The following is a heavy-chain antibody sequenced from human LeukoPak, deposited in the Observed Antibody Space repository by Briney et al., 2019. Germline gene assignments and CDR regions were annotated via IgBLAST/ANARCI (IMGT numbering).Heavy chain of an antibody. J-gene: IGHJ4*02. Sequence: GGSLRLSCAASGFTFSSYWMHWVRQAPGKGLVWVSRINSDGSSTSYADSVKGRFTISRDNSKNSLYLQMNSLRTEDTALYYCARSSGPYRHFDYWGQGTLVTVSS. D-gene: IGHD2-15*01. CDR1: GFTFSSYW. V-gene: IGHV3-74*01. CDR2: INSDGSST. CDR3: ARSSGPYRHFDY.